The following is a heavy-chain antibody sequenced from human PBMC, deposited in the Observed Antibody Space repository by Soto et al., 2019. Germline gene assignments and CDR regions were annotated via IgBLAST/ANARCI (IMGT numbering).Heavy chain of an antibody. D-gene: IGHD7-27*01. J-gene: IGHJ4*02. CDR2: INAGYGNT. Sequence: ASVKVSCKASGYTFSSYAMHWVRQAPGQRLEWIGWINAGYGNTKSSQKFQDRVTISRDTSASTAYMELTSLRSEDTAVYYCARDTGDGTFDFWGQGTLVTVSS. CDR3: ARDTGDGTFDF. CDR1: GYTFSSYA. V-gene: IGHV1-3*01.